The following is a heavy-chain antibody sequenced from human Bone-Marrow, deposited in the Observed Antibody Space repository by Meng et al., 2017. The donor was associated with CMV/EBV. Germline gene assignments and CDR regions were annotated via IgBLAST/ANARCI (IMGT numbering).Heavy chain of an antibody. V-gene: IGHV3-15*01. CDR1: GFTFSNAW. CDR3: TRWRVGATISGSSAFDI. CDR2: IKSKTDGGTT. D-gene: IGHD1-26*01. Sequence: GESLRLSCAASGFTFSNAWMSWVRQAPGKGLEWVGRIKSKTDGGTTDYAAPVKGRFTISRDDSKNTLYLQRNSLKTEDTAVYYCTRWRVGATISGSSAFDIWGQGTMVTVSS. J-gene: IGHJ3*02.